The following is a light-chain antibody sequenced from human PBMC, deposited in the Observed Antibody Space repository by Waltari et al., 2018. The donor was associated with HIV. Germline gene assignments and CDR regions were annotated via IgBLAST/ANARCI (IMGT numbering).Light chain of an antibody. CDR2: SAS. Sequence: DIQMTQSPSSVSASVVDRVTMTCRASQGISRWLAWYQQKPGKAPKFLIYSASSLQSGVPSRFSGSGSGTDFTLTISSLQPEDSATYYCQQANSFPTFGGGTKVEI. CDR3: QQANSFPT. J-gene: IGKJ4*01. CDR1: QGISRW. V-gene: IGKV1D-12*01.